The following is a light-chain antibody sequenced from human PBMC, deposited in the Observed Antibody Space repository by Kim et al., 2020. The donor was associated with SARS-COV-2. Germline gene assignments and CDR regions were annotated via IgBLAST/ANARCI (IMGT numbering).Light chain of an antibody. Sequence: GEKSTSWYQHKSGQSPVVVIYQDTKRPSGMTERFSGSSSGNTATLTISGTQPMDEADYYCQTWDSTTVIFGGGTQLTVL. CDR2: QDT. V-gene: IGLV3-1*01. CDR1: GEKS. CDR3: QTWDSTTVI. J-gene: IGLJ2*01.